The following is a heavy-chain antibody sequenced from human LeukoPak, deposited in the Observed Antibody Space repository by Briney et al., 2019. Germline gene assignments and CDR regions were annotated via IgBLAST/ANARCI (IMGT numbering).Heavy chain of an antibody. J-gene: IGHJ6*03. CDR2: ISGSGGST. V-gene: IGHV3-23*01. CDR1: GFTFSSYA. CDR3: ASGGGGGTNHGYYYYYMDV. D-gene: IGHD2-21*01. Sequence: GGFLRLSCAASGFTFSSYAMSWVRQAPGKGLEWVSAISGSGGSTYYADSVKGRFTISRDNSKNTLYLQMNSLRAEDTAVYYCASGGGGGTNHGYYYYYMDVWGKGTTVTVSS.